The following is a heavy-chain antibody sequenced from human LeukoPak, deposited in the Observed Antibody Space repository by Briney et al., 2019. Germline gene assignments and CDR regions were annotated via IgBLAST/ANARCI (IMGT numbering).Heavy chain of an antibody. CDR2: IYYSGST. CDR3: AREYAFDI. J-gene: IGHJ3*02. Sequence: PSETLSLTCTVSGVSISSYYWSWIRQPPGKGLEWIGYIYYSGSTNYNPSLKSRVTISVDTSKNKFSLKLSSVTAADTAVYYCAREYAFDIWGQGTMVTVSS. CDR1: GVSISSYY. V-gene: IGHV4-59*01.